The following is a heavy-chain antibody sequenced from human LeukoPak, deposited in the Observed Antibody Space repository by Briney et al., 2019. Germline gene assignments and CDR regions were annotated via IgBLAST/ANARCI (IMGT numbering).Heavy chain of an antibody. Sequence: GGSLRLSCAASGVTFSDYYMSWIRQAPGQGLEWVSYMCDSGRTIYYADSVKGRFTISRDNAKNSVYLQMNNLRAEDTAVYYCARDRLGDYDHSGYYDKWGQGTLVTVSS. D-gene: IGHD3-22*01. J-gene: IGHJ4*02. CDR1: GVTFSDYY. CDR2: MCDSGRTI. V-gene: IGHV3-11*01. CDR3: ARDRLGDYDHSGYYDK.